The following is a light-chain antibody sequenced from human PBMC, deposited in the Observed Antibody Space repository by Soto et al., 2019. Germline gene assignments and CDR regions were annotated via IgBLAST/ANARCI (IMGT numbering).Light chain of an antibody. CDR2: AAS. CDR3: QQSYSTPWT. Sequence: DIQMTQSPSSLSASVGDRVTITCRASENIASYLNWYQQKPGKAPTLLVYAASSLESGAPPRFSGTVSGTDFTLTITSLQPDDLATYFCQQSYSTPWTFGQGTKLEL. J-gene: IGKJ1*01. CDR1: ENIASY. V-gene: IGKV1-39*01.